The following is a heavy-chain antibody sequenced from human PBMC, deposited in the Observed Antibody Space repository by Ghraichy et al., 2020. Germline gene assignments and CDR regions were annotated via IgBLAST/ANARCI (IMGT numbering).Heavy chain of an antibody. CDR2: ISYDGSNK. CDR3: AKDSSQYCSGGSCYSDY. D-gene: IGHD2-15*01. Sequence: LSLTCAASGFTFSSYGMHWVRQAPGKGLEWVAVISYDGSNKYYADSVKGRFTISRDNSKNTLYLQMNSLRAEDTAVYYCAKDSSQYCSGGSCYSDYWGQGTLVTVSS. CDR1: GFTFSSYG. J-gene: IGHJ4*02. V-gene: IGHV3-30*18.